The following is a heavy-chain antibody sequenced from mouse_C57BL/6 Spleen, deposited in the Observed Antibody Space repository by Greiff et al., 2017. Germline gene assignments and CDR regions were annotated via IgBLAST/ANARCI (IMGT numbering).Heavy chain of an antibody. CDR1: GYTFTDYE. Sequence: VQLVESGAELVRPGASVTLSCKASGYTFTDYEMHWVKQTPVHGLEWIGAIDPETGGTAYNQTFKGKAILTADKSSSTAYMELRSLTSEDSAVYYCTRDYGSSPYWYFDVWGTGTTVTVSS. D-gene: IGHD1-1*01. CDR3: TRDYGSSPYWYFDV. V-gene: IGHV1-15*01. CDR2: IDPETGGT. J-gene: IGHJ1*03.